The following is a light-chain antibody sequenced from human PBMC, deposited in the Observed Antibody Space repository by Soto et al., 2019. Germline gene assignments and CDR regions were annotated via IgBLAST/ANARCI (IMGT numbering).Light chain of an antibody. CDR3: SSYTNINTRACV. V-gene: IGLV2-14*01. CDR1: SGDSGSYNR. J-gene: IGLJ1*01. Sequence: SALTQPASVSGSYGQSITISGTGTSGDSGSYNRVSWYQQHPGKAPKLIIYEVTDRPSGVSNRFSGSKSGNTASLTISGLQAEDEAEYYCSSYTNINTRACVFGTGTKVTGL. CDR2: EVT.